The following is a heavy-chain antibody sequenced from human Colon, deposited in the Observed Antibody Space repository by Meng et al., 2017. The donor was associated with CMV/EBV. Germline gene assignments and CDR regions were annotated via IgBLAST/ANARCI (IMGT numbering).Heavy chain of an antibody. V-gene: IGHV1-69*04. Sequence: SVQVSCKASADPFSTYTIGWVRQAPGQGLEWLGRVIPILNITDHAQTLQGRITITADKSTRTAFMELSSLRSEDTAMYYCARESASNRGGFDSWGQGTLVTVSS. D-gene: IGHD7-27*01. CDR3: ARESASNRGGFDS. J-gene: IGHJ4*02. CDR2: VIPILNIT. CDR1: ADPFSTYT.